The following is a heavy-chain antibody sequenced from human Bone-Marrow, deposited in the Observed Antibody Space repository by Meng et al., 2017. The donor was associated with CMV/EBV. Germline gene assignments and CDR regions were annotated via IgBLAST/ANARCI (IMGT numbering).Heavy chain of an antibody. D-gene: IGHD6-13*01. CDR2: IYPGDSDT. V-gene: IGHV5-51*01. Sequence: GGSLRLSCKDSGYSFTNYWIGWVRQMPGKGLEWMGIIYPGDSDTKYSPSFQGHVTISYYKSITTAYLQWSSLKASDTAMYYCARLAWGVRAAEYRDYWGQGTLVTVSS. CDR1: GYSFTNYW. CDR3: ARLAWGVRAAEYRDY. J-gene: IGHJ4*02.